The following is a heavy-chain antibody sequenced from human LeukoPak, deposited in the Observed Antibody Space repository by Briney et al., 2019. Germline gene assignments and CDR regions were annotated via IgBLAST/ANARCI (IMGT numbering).Heavy chain of an antibody. Sequence: PGGSLRLSCAASGFTFSISAMTWVRQAPGKGLEWVSAISGSGGSTYYADSVKGRFTISRDNSKNTLYLQMNSLRAEDTAVYYCAKDPASYSSSSPDYWGQGTLVTVSS. CDR1: GFTFSISA. D-gene: IGHD6-6*01. J-gene: IGHJ4*02. V-gene: IGHV3-23*01. CDR3: AKDPASYSSSSPDY. CDR2: ISGSGGST.